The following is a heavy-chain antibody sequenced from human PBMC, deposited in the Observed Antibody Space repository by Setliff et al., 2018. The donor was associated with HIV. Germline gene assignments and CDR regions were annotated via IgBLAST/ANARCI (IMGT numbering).Heavy chain of an antibody. D-gene: IGHD6-13*01. J-gene: IGHJ3*02. CDR1: GDSINSGDYY. Sequence: SETLSLTCTVSGDSINSGDYYWSWIRQPPGKGLEWIGDIYHSGSTHYNPSLNSRVAFSVDTSKNQFSLKLYSVTVADTAFYYCARADSSSWFFATFDIWGQGTMVTVSS. V-gene: IGHV4-30-4*01. CDR3: ARADSSSWFFATFDI. CDR2: IYHSGST.